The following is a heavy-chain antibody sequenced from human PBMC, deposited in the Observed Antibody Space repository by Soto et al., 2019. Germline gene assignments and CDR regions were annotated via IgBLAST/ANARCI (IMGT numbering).Heavy chain of an antibody. D-gene: IGHD3-10*01. CDR2: TIPIFDTP. CDR1: GGTFGNFG. J-gene: IGHJ5*01. CDR3: ARDREDGSGTKYNWFDS. Sequence: QMQLVQSGAEVKKPGSSVRVSCKASGGTFGNFGISWVRQAPGQGLEWMGGTIPIFDTPHYAEKFRDRGTISSDATSTAYVELTSLTSEDTATYYCARDREDGSGTKYNWFDSWGQGTLVTVSS. V-gene: IGHV1-69*01.